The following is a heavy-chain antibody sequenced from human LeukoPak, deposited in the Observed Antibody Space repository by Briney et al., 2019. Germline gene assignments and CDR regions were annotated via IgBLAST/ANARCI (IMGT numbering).Heavy chain of an antibody. D-gene: IGHD3-10*01. V-gene: IGHV4-4*02. CDR1: GVSISTNNW. CDR2: IYHSGST. Sequence: PSETLSLTCAVSGVSISTNNWWNCVRQSPGKGLEWIGEIYHSGSTNYSPSLRGRVTVSVDKSKNQFSLNLNSVTAADTAVYYCARYVPVNSGSGSYFQDWGQGALVTVSS. CDR3: ARYVPVNSGSGSYFQD. J-gene: IGHJ4*02.